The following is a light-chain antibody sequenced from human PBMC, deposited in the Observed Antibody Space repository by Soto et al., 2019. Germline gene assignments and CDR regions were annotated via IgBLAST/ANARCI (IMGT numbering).Light chain of an antibody. CDR1: QSLVYADGNTY. V-gene: IGKV2-30*01. CDR2: KIS. Sequence: DFVMTQSPLSLPVTLGQSASISCRSSQSLVYADGNTYLSWFHQRPGQSPRRLIYKISNRDSGVPDRFSGSGSGTDFTLKITRVEAEDVGVYYCLQGTHWPWTFGQGTKVEIK. J-gene: IGKJ1*01. CDR3: LQGTHWPWT.